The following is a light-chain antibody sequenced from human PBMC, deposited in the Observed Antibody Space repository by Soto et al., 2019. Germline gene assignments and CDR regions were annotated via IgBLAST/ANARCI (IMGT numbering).Light chain of an antibody. J-gene: IGLJ2*01. Sequence: QSALTQPASVSGSPGQSITISCTGTGSDVGRYARVSWYQQHPGEAPKLIIYEGRKRPSGVSSRFSGSMSGNTASLTISGLQPEDDADYHRGSYTTSRTVFGGGTKLTVL. CDR2: EGR. CDR3: GSYTTSRTV. V-gene: IGLV2-23*01. CDR1: GSDVGRYAR.